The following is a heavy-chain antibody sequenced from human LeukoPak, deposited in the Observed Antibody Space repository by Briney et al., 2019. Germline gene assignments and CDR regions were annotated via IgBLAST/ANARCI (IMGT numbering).Heavy chain of an antibody. CDR1: GFIFSSYG. Sequence: PGGSLRLSCAASGFIFSSYGMHWVRQAPGKGLEWVAFIRYDGSNKYYADSVKGRFTISRDNSRNTLYLQMNSLRADDTAVYYCAKDISDYGDHYVHDYWGQGTLVIVSS. J-gene: IGHJ4*02. D-gene: IGHD4-17*01. CDR2: IRYDGSNK. V-gene: IGHV3-30*02. CDR3: AKDISDYGDHYVHDY.